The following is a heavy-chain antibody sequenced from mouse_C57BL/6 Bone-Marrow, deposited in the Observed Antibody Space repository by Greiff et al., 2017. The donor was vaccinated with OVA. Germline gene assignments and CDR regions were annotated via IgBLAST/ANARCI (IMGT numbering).Heavy chain of an antibody. D-gene: IGHD1-1*01. V-gene: IGHV5-16*01. Sequence: EVMLVESEGGLVQPGSSMKLSCTASGFTFSDYYMAWVRQVPEKGLEWVANINYDGSSTYYLDSLKSRFIISSDNAKNILYLQMSSLKSEDTATYYCARDHPYYGFDYWGQGTTLTVSS. CDR3: ARDHPYYGFDY. CDR2: INYDGSST. J-gene: IGHJ2*01. CDR1: GFTFSDYY.